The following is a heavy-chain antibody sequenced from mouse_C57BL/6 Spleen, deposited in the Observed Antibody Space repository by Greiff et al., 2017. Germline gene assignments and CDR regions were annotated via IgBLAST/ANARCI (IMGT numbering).Heavy chain of an antibody. Sequence: EVKLVESGGGLVKPGGSLKLSCAASGFTFSDYGMHWVRQAPEKGLEWVAYISSGSSTIYYADTVKGRFTISRDNAKNTLFLQMTSLRSEDTAMYYCARDYSNYAMDYWGQGTSGTVSS. CDR3: ARDYSNYAMDY. D-gene: IGHD2-5*01. J-gene: IGHJ4*01. CDR1: GFTFSDYG. V-gene: IGHV5-17*01. CDR2: ISSGSSTI.